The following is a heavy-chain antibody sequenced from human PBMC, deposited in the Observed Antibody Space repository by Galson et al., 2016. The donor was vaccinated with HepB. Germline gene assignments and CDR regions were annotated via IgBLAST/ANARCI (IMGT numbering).Heavy chain of an antibody. J-gene: IGHJ5*02. D-gene: IGHD3-9*01. Sequence: SETLSLTCTVSGGSISSSSYYWGWIRQPPGKGLEWIGSIYYSGSTYYNPSLKSRVTISVDTSKNQFSLKLSSVTAADTAVYYCARARPVYDILTGYYPNWFDPWGQGTLVTVSS. V-gene: IGHV4-39*01. CDR2: IYYSGST. CDR1: GGSISSSSYY. CDR3: ARARPVYDILTGYYPNWFDP.